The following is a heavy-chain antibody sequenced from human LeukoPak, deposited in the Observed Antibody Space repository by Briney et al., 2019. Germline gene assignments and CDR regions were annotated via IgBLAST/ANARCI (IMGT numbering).Heavy chain of an antibody. D-gene: IGHD6-13*01. CDR2: ISSSSSYI. CDR1: GFTFISYS. J-gene: IGHJ4*02. Sequence: GGSLSLSCAASGFTFISYSMNWVRQAPGKGLEWVSSISSSSSYIYYADSVNSRFTISRDNAKNPLYLQRNSLRAEDTAVYYCGRWDGYSSPDYWGQGTLVTVSS. CDR3: GRWDGYSSPDY. V-gene: IGHV3-21*01.